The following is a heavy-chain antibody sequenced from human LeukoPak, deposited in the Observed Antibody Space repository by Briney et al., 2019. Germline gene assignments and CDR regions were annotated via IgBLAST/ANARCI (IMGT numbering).Heavy chain of an antibody. J-gene: IGHJ5*02. CDR3: AREKGAGITMVRENRAPIWWFDP. CDR2: IYTSGST. V-gene: IGHV4-61*02. CDR1: GGSISSGSYY. Sequence: SQTLSLTCTVSGGSISSGSYYWSWIRQPAGKGLEWIGRIYTSGSTNYNPSLKSRVTISVDTSKNQFSLKLSSVTAADTAVYYCAREKGAGITMVRENRAPIWWFDPWGQGTLVTVSS. D-gene: IGHD3-10*01.